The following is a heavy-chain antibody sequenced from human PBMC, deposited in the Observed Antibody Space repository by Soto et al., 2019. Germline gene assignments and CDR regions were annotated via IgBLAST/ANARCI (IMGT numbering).Heavy chain of an antibody. J-gene: IGHJ6*03. CDR2: IIPILGIA. Sequence: ASVKVSCKASGGTFSSYTISWVRQAPGQGLEWMGRIIPILGIANYAQKFQGRVTITADKSTSTAYMELSSLRSEDTAVYYCARGPEMITFGGVIVRDYYYMDVWGKGTTVTVSS. CDR3: ARGPEMITFGGVIVRDYYYMDV. V-gene: IGHV1-69*02. D-gene: IGHD3-16*02. CDR1: GGTFSSYT.